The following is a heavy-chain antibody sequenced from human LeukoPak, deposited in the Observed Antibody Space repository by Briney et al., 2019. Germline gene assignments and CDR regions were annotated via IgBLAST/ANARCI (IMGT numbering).Heavy chain of an antibody. J-gene: IGHJ6*03. CDR2: ISGGGGST. V-gene: IGHV3-43*02. CDR1: GFTLDDYA. Sequence: PGGSLRLSCAASGFTLDDYAMHWVRQAPGKGLEWVSLISGGGGSTYYADSVKGRFTVSRDNSKNSLYLHMSSLRTEDTALFYCAKDTIPYGRYYYYMDVWGKGTTVTVSS. D-gene: IGHD3-10*01. CDR3: AKDTIPYGRYYYYMDV.